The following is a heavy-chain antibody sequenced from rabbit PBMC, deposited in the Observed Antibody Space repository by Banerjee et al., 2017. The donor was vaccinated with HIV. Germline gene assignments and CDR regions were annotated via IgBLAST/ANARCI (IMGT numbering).Heavy chain of an antibody. CDR1: GFDLSSSYW. CDR2: IGTGSGSA. Sequence: QEQLVESGGGLVQPGGSLTLSCKASGFDLSSSYWICWVRQAPGKGLEWIGCIGTGSGSAVYANWAKGRFTISKTSSTTVTLQMTSLTAADTATYFCARDVYASSSGYYIWYFNLWGQGTLVTVS. J-gene: IGHJ4*01. V-gene: IGHV1S45*01. CDR3: ARDVYASSSGYYIWYFNL. D-gene: IGHD1-1*01.